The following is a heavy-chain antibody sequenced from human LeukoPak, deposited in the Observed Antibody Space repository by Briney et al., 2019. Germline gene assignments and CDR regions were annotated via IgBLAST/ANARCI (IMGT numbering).Heavy chain of an antibody. CDR2: IYYSGST. D-gene: IGHD6-13*01. Sequence: SETLSLTCTVSGVSISSYYWSWIRQPPGKGLEWIGYIYYSGSTNYNPSLKSRVTISVDTSKNQFSLKLSSVTAADTAVYYCAAQKIYSSSWGLFDYWGQGTLVTVSS. V-gene: IGHV4-59*01. CDR1: GVSISSYY. CDR3: AAQKIYSSSWGLFDY. J-gene: IGHJ4*02.